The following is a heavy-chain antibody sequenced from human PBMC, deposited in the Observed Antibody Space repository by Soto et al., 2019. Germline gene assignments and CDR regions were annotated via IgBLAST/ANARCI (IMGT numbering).Heavy chain of an antibody. J-gene: IGHJ4*02. CDR2: ISGSGDST. D-gene: IGHD1-26*01. V-gene: IGHV3-23*01. Sequence: EVQLLESGGGLVQPGGSLRLSCAASGFTFSNYAMNWVRQAPVKGLEWVSVISGSGDSTYHADSVKGRFTISRDNSQNTLYLQLNSRRAEDTAVYYCARRGSGSYYDYWGQGTLVTVSS. CDR3: ARRGSGSYYDY. CDR1: GFTFSNYA.